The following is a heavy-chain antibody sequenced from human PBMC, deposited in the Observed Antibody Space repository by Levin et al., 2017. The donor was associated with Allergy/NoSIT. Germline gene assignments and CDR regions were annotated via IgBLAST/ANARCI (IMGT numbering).Heavy chain of an antibody. J-gene: IGHJ2*01. CDR3: AKETGDPLYWYFDL. V-gene: IGHV3-23*01. Sequence: GESLKISCSASIFTFTNYAMTWVRQAPGKGLEWVSSITGSGDSTYYADSVKGRFTIFRDNSKDTLYLQMNSLRGEDTAVYYCAKETGDPLYWYFDLWGRGTLVTVSS. D-gene: IGHD7-27*01. CDR1: IFTFTNYA. CDR2: ITGSGDST.